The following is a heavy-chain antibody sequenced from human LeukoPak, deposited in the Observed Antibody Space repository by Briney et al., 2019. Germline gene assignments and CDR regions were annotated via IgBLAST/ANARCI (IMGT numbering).Heavy chain of an antibody. J-gene: IGHJ4*02. CDR2: IIWYSGSI. Sequence: GGSLRLSCAASGFTFDDYAMHWVRQAPGKGLEWVSGIIWYSGSIGYAESVKGRFTISRDNAKNSLYLQMNSLRAEDTALYYCAKDISVGATPYYFNYWGEGTLVTVS. CDR3: AKDISVGATPYYFNY. D-gene: IGHD1-26*01. CDR1: GFTFDDYA. V-gene: IGHV3-9*01.